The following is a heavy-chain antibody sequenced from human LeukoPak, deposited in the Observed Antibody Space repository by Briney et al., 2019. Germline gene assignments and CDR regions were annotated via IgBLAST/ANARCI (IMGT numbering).Heavy chain of an antibody. J-gene: IGHJ4*02. Sequence: ASVKVSCKASGYTFTNHGISWVRQAPGQGLEWMGWISAYSTNTNYAQKFQGRVTMTTDTSTSTAYMELRSLRSDDTAVYYCARAEDYYDTSGYYSWGQGTLVTVSS. CDR1: GYTFTNHG. CDR2: ISAYSTNT. V-gene: IGHV1-18*01. D-gene: IGHD3-22*01. CDR3: ARAEDYYDTSGYYS.